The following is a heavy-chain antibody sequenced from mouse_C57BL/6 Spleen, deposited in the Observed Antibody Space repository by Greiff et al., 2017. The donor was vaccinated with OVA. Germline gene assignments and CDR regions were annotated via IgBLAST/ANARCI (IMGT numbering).Heavy chain of an antibody. CDR2: INPGGGGT. D-gene: IGHD1-1*01. CDR1: GYAFTNYL. V-gene: IGHV1-54*01. CDR3: ARKTVVAHYFDY. J-gene: IGHJ2*01. Sequence: QVQLKESGAELVRPGTSVKVSCKASGYAFTNYLIEWVKQRPGQGLEWIGVINPGGGGTNYNEKFKGKATLTADKSSSTAYMQLSSLTSEDSAVYFCARKTVVAHYFDYWGQGTTLTVSS.